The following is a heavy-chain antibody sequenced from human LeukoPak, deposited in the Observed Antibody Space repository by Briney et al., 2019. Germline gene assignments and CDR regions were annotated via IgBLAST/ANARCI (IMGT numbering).Heavy chain of an antibody. CDR2: ISSNGGST. D-gene: IGHD3-10*01. CDR3: TTEFGSGYYFDY. Sequence: GGSLRLSCSASGFTFSSYAMHWVRQAPGKGLEYVSAISSNGGSTYYADSVKGRFTISRDDAKNTLYLQMNSLKTEDTAVYYCTTEFGSGYYFDYWGQGTLVTVSS. J-gene: IGHJ4*02. V-gene: IGHV3-64*04. CDR1: GFTFSSYA.